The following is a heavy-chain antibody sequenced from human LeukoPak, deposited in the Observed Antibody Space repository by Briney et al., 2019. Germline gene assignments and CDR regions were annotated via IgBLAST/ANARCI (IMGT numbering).Heavy chain of an antibody. D-gene: IGHD3-3*01. V-gene: IGHV1-46*01. CDR3: ARGGDFWSGYSSAYYYYYMDV. CDR2: INPSGGST. Sequence: ASVKVSCKASGYTFTSYYMHWVRQAPGQGLEWMGIINPSGGSTSYAQKFQGRVTMTRDTSTGTVYMELRSLRSEDTAVYYCARGGDFWSGYSSAYYYYYMDVWGKGTTVTVSS. CDR1: GYTFTSYY. J-gene: IGHJ6*03.